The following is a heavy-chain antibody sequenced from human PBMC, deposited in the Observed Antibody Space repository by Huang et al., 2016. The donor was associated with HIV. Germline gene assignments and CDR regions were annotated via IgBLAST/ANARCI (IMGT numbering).Heavy chain of an antibody. D-gene: IGHD1-26*01. CDR2: VYDIGGT. Sequence: QVQLQESGPGLVKPSETLSLTCTVSGDSMSSSTNYFWAWIRQPPGKGLVWVANVYDIGGTYYNPSLKSRVTISVDTSKNQFYLKVRSVRAADTAVYYCARQPIVGATYPFDIWGQGTMVTVSS. V-gene: IGHV4-39*01. CDR1: GDSMSSSTNYF. J-gene: IGHJ3*02. CDR3: ARQPIVGATYPFDI.